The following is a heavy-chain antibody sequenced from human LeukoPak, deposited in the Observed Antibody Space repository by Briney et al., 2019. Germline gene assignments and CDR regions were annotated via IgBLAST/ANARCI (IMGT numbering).Heavy chain of an antibody. Sequence: ASVKVSCKASGYTFTSYGISWVRQAPGQGLEWMGWISAYNGNTNYAQKLQGRVTMTTDTSTSTAYMELRSLRSDDTAVYYFARDYYGSGSSRAWFDPWGQGTLVTVSS. CDR2: ISAYNGNT. V-gene: IGHV1-18*01. CDR1: GYTFTSYG. D-gene: IGHD3-10*01. CDR3: ARDYYGSGSSRAWFDP. J-gene: IGHJ5*02.